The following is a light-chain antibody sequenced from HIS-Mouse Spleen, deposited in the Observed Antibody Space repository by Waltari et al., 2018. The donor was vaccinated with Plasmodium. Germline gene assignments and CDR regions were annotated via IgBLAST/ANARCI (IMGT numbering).Light chain of an antibody. CDR2: YYSDADK. V-gene: IGLV5-37*01. J-gene: IGLJ3*02. Sequence: QPVLTQPPSSSASPGESASLTCTLPSDINVGSYNIYWSHQKTGSPPRYLLYYYSDADKDQGSGVPSRFSGSKDASANTGILLISGLQSEDEADYYCMIWPSNASGVFGGGTKLTVL. CDR1: SDINVGSYN. CDR3: MIWPSNASGV.